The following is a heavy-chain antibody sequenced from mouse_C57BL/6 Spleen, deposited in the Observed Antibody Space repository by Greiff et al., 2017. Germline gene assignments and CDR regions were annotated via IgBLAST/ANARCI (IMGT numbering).Heavy chain of an antibody. CDR2: IYPGSGST. CDR1: GYTFTSYW. CDR3: ARGDYYGSSYSFAY. D-gene: IGHD1-1*01. Sequence: QVQLQQSGAELVKPGASVKMSCKASGYTFTSYWITWVKQRPGHGLAWIGDIYPGSGSTNYNEKFKSKATLTVDTSSSTAYMQRSSLTSEDSAVYYCARGDYYGSSYSFAYWGQGTLVTVSA. J-gene: IGHJ3*01. V-gene: IGHV1-55*01.